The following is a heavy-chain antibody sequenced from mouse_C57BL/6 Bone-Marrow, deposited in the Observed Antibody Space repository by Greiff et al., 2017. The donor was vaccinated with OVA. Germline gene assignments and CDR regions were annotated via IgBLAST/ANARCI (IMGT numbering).Heavy chain of an antibody. CDR1: GFSLTSYG. J-gene: IGHJ3*01. CDR2: IWSGGST. CDR3: AKEEGYAKWGFAY. Sequence: QVQLKESGPGLVQPSQSLSITCTVSGFSLTSYGVHWVRQPPGKGLEWLGVIWSGGSTDYNAAFISRLSLSKDNSKSQVFFKMNSLQADDTAIYYCAKEEGYAKWGFAYWGQGTLVTVSA. V-gene: IGHV2-4*01. D-gene: IGHD1-3*01.